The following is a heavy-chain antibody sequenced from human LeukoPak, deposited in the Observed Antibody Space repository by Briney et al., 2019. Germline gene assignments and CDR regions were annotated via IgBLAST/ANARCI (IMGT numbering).Heavy chain of an antibody. V-gene: IGHV1-2*02. Sequence: ASVKVSCKASGYTFTGYYMHWVRQAPGQGLEWMGWIIPNGGGTNYAQKFQGRVTMTRDTSISTAYMELGRLRSDDTAVYYCARATVVTILDYWGQGTLVTVSS. J-gene: IGHJ4*02. CDR3: ARATVVTILDY. CDR1: GYTFTGYY. CDR2: IIPNGGGT. D-gene: IGHD4-23*01.